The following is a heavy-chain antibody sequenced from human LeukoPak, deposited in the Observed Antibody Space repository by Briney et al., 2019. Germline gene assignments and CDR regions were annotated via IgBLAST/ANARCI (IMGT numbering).Heavy chain of an antibody. CDR3: ASKAQRADDAFDI. CDR2: IYYSGST. J-gene: IGHJ3*02. Sequence: SETLSLTCAVYGGSFSGYYWGWIRQPPGKGLEWIGSIYYSGSTYCNPSLKSRVTISVDTSKNQFSLKLSSVTAADTAVYYCASKAQRADDAFDIWGQGTMVTVSS. CDR1: GGSFSGYY. V-gene: IGHV4-34*01.